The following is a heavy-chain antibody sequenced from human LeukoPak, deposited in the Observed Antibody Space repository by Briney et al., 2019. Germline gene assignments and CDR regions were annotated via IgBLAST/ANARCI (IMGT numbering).Heavy chain of an antibody. CDR3: AREPAAGQGDWFDP. CDR2: INQDGSDK. CDR1: AFTFSSSW. V-gene: IGHV3-7*05. J-gene: IGHJ5*02. Sequence: GGSLKLSCAASAFTFSSSWMSWVRQAPGKGLEWVANINQDGSDKYYVDSVKGRFTISRDNAKNSLYLQMNSLRAEDTAVYYCAREPAAGQGDWFDPWGQETLVTVSS. D-gene: IGHD6-13*01.